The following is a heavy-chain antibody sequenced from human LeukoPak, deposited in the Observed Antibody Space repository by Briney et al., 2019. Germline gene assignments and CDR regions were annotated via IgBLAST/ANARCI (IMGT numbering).Heavy chain of an antibody. CDR2: ITGSISTI. D-gene: IGHD3/OR15-3a*01. Sequence: PGGSLRLSCGASGFTFSSYSMNWVRQAPGKGLEWGSYITGSISTIYYADSVKGRFTISRDNGKNSVYLQMNSLRVEDTAVYYCARTGLGMYSFDQWGQGTLVTVSS. V-gene: IGHV3-48*01. J-gene: IGHJ4*02. CDR3: ARTGLGMYSFDQ. CDR1: GFTFSSYS.